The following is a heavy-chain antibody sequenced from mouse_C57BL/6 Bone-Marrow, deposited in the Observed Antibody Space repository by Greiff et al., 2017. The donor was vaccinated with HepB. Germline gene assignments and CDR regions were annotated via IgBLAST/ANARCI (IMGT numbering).Heavy chain of an antibody. V-gene: IGHV1-81*01. D-gene: IGHD1-1*01. Sequence: QVQLKQSGAELARPGASVKLSCKASGYTFTSYGISWVKQRTGQGLEWIGEIYPRSGNTYYNEKFKGKATLTADKSSSTAYMELRSLISEDSAVYFCARKRDYYGSYYFDYWGQGTTLTVSS. CDR2: IYPRSGNT. J-gene: IGHJ2*01. CDR1: GYTFTSYG. CDR3: ARKRDYYGSYYFDY.